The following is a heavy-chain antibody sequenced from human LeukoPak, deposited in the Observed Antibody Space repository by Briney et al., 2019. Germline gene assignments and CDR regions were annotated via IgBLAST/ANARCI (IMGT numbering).Heavy chain of an antibody. J-gene: IGHJ6*04. D-gene: IGHD3-10*01. V-gene: IGHV1-3*01. Sequence: RWASVKVSCKASGYTFTSYAMHWVRQAPGQRLEWMGWINAGNGNTKYSQKFQGRVTITRDTSASTAYMELSSLRSEDTAVYYCARIGGAMDRGVTYYYYGMDVWGKGTTVTVSS. CDR2: INAGNGNT. CDR1: GYTFTSYA. CDR3: ARIGGAMDRGVTYYYYGMDV.